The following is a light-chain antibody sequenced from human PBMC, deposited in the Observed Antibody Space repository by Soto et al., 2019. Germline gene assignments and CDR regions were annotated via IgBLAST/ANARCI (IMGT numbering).Light chain of an antibody. J-gene: IGKJ1*01. Sequence: PGERVTLSCGTSQSVRSSYLTWQQRKPGQAPDLLIFRASTRATSIPARFCGSGSGTDLSLTISSLQPEVFAVYHCQQYYSPPWTFGQGTKVEIK. CDR2: RAS. V-gene: IGKV3D-7*01. CDR1: QSVRSSY. CDR3: QQYYSPPWT.